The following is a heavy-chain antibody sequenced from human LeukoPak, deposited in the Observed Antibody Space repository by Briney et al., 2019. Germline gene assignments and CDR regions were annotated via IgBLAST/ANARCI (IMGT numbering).Heavy chain of an antibody. V-gene: IGHV1-69*13. D-gene: IGHD6-19*01. CDR1: GGTFSSYA. CDR3: ARDKSAVAGTGGFDY. Sequence: ASVKVSCKASGGTFSSYAISWVRQAPGQGLEWMGGIIPIFGTANYAQKFQGRVTITADESTSTAYMELSSLRSEDTAVYYCARDKSAVAGTGGFDYWGQGTLVTVSS. CDR2: IIPIFGTA. J-gene: IGHJ4*02.